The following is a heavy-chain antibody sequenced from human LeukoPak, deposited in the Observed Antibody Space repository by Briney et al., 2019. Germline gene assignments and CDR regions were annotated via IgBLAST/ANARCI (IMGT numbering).Heavy chain of an antibody. CDR2: ISWNSGSI. CDR1: GFTFDDYA. Sequence: GRSLRLSCAASGFTFDDYAMHWVRQAPGEGLEWVSGISWNSGSIGYADSVKGRFTISRDNAKNSLYLQMNSLRAEDTALYYCAKGADSSGYYYLGYFQHWGQGTLVTVSS. D-gene: IGHD3-22*01. CDR3: AKGADSSGYYYLGYFQH. J-gene: IGHJ1*01. V-gene: IGHV3-9*01.